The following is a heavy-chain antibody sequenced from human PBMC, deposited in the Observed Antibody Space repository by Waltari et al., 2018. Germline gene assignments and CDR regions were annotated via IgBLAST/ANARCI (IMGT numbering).Heavy chain of an antibody. V-gene: IGHV1-2*02. CDR2: INPHSGAT. Sequence: QAHLVLSGAELKKPGASVKVSCKASGYTFNAFYIHWVRQAPGQGPEWLGLINPHSGATRYARQFQGRVTVTADRAIDTAYMELNSLKSDDTAMYYCAREVDYGSYFEFGGQGTLVTVSS. CDR3: AREVDYGSYFEF. J-gene: IGHJ4*02. CDR1: GYTFNAFY. D-gene: IGHD4-17*01.